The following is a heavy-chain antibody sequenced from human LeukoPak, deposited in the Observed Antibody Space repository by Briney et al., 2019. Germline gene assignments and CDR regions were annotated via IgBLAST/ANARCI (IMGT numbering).Heavy chain of an antibody. Sequence: RGSLRLSCAASGFTFSSYAMSWVRQAPGKGLEWVSAISGSGGSTYYADSVKGRFTISRDNSKNTLYLQMNSLRAEDTAVYYCANQVIAAAGTFDYWGQGTLVTVSS. CDR3: ANQVIAAAGTFDY. D-gene: IGHD6-13*01. J-gene: IGHJ4*02. CDR2: ISGSGGST. CDR1: GFTFSSYA. V-gene: IGHV3-23*01.